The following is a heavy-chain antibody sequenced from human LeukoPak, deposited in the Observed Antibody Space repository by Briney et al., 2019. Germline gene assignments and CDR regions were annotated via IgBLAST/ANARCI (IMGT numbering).Heavy chain of an antibody. Sequence: GGSLRLSCAASGFTFSNSAMHWVRQAPGKGLEWVAFISHDGSNKYYADSVKGRFTISRDSSKNTLYLQMNGLRAEDTAVYYCATGGGWLEPLGYWGQGTLVTVSS. CDR3: ATGGGWLEPLGY. D-gene: IGHD6-19*01. CDR1: GFTFSNSA. J-gene: IGHJ4*02. V-gene: IGHV3-30-3*01. CDR2: ISHDGSNK.